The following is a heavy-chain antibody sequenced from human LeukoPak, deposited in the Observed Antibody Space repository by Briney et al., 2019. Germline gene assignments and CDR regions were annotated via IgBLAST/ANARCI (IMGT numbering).Heavy chain of an antibody. CDR3: ARGPWSYFHS. CDR1: GGSITNYY. J-gene: IGHJ4*02. CDR2: IYNTGNT. Sequence: SETLSLTCTVSGGSITNYYCNWLRQPPGKGLEWIGYIYNTGNTKYNPSLKTRVTISGDTSKKQFSLNLSSVTAADTAVYYCARGPWSYFHSWGQGTLVTVSS. V-gene: IGHV4-59*08. D-gene: IGHD2-8*02.